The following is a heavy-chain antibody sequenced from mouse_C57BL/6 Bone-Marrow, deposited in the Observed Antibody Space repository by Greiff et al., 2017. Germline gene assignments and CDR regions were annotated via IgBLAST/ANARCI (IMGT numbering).Heavy chain of an antibody. D-gene: IGHD1-1*02. CDR3: ASWGSHWYFDV. J-gene: IGHJ1*03. Sequence: QVQLQQSGAELARPGASVKLSCKASGYTFTSYGISWVKQRTGQGLEWIGEIYPRSGNTYYNEKFKGKATLTADKSSSTAYMELRSQTSEDSAVYFCASWGSHWYFDVWGTGTTVTVSS. CDR2: IYPRSGNT. V-gene: IGHV1-81*01. CDR1: GYTFTSYG.